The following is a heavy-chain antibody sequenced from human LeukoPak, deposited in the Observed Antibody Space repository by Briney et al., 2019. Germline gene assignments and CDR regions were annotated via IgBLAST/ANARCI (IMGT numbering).Heavy chain of an antibody. CDR3: ARTRRSGAPKYNWFDP. Sequence: PGGSLRLSCAASGFTFSSYAMHWVRQAPGKGLEWVAVISYDGSNKYYADSVKGRFTISRDNSKNTLYLQMNSLRAEDTAVYCCARTRRSGAPKYNWFDPWGQGTLVTVSS. CDR2: ISYDGSNK. D-gene: IGHD4/OR15-4a*01. J-gene: IGHJ5*02. V-gene: IGHV3-30-3*01. CDR1: GFTFSSYA.